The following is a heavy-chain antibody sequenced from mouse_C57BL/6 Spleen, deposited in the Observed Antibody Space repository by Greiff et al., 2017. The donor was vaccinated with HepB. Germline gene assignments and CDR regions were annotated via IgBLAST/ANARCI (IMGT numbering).Heavy chain of an antibody. CDR3: ARDLTTVVAFDY. Sequence: QVQLQQSGAELVRPGTSVKVSCKASGYAFTNYLLEWVKQRPGQGLEWIGVINPGSGGTNYNEKFKGKATLTADKSSSTAYMQLSSLTSEDSAVYFCARDLTTVVAFDYWGQGTTLTVSS. CDR2: INPGSGGT. D-gene: IGHD1-1*01. J-gene: IGHJ2*01. CDR1: GYAFTNYL. V-gene: IGHV1-54*01.